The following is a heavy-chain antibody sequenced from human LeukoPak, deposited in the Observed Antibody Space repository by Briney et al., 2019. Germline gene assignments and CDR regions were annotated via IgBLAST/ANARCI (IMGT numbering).Heavy chain of an antibody. D-gene: IGHD3-16*02. J-gene: IGHJ3*02. CDR2: IYYSGST. V-gene: IGHV4-39*07. CDR3: ARDWSYDYVWGSYRYHDAFDI. Sequence: SETLSLTCTVSGGSISSSSYYWGWIRQPPGKGLEWIGSIYYSGSTYYNPSLKSRVTISVDTSKNQFSLKLSSVTAADTAVYYCARDWSYDYVWGSYRYHDAFDIWGQGTMVTVSS. CDR1: GGSISSSSYY.